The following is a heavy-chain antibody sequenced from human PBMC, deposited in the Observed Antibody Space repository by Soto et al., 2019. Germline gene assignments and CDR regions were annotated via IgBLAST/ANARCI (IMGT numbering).Heavy chain of an antibody. CDR2: LNRDGSST. D-gene: IGHD4-4*01. V-gene: IGHV3-74*01. Sequence: EVQLVESGGCLVQTGGSLRLSCAASGFTFSRDWMHWVRQAPGKGLVWVSHLNRDGSSTSYADSVNGRFTIARDNARNTLCLQMNRLRAEDTAVYYCASGLKWGLVDYWGQGTLVTVSS. J-gene: IGHJ4*02. CDR1: GFTFSRDW. CDR3: ASGLKWGLVDY.